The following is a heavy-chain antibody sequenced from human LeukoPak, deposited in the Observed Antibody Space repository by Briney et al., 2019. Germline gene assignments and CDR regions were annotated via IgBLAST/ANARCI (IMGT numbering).Heavy chain of an antibody. J-gene: IGHJ4*02. V-gene: IGHV1-69*04. CDR3: AREEEKVVAGPHFDY. CDR2: IIPLLGIT. CDR1: GGTFNKYD. Sequence: SVKVSCKASGGTFNKYDFSWVRLAPGQGLEWMGRIIPLLGITNYAQKFQARLTITADKSTSTAYMELSSLRSEDTAVYYCAREEEKVVAGPHFDYWGQGTLVTVSS. D-gene: IGHD6-19*01.